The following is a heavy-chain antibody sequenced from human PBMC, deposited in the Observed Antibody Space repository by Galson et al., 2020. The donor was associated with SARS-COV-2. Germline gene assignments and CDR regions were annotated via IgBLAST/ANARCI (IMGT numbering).Heavy chain of an antibody. Sequence: ASETLSLTCTVSGGSISSYSWSWIRQPAGKGLEWIGRIYTSGSTNYNPPLKSRVTMSVDTSKNQFSLKLSSVTAADTAVYYCARLGCSSTSCPAGLDPWGQGTLVAVSS. CDR2: IYTSGST. V-gene: IGHV4-4*07. D-gene: IGHD2-2*01. J-gene: IGHJ5*02. CDR3: ARLGCSSTSCPAGLDP. CDR1: GGSISSYS.